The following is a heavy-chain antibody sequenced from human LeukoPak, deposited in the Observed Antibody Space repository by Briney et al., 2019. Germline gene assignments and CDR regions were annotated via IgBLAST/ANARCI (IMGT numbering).Heavy chain of an antibody. CDR2: MNPNSGDT. Sequence: ASVKVSCKASGYTFTSCDINWVRQASGQGLEWMGWMNPNSGDTGYAQNFQGRVTITRDTSISTAYMELSSLRSEDTAMYYCTRDMRGAAAADDAFDIWGQGRMVTVSS. J-gene: IGHJ3*02. D-gene: IGHD6-13*01. CDR1: GYTFTSCD. V-gene: IGHV1-8*01. CDR3: TRDMRGAAAADDAFDI.